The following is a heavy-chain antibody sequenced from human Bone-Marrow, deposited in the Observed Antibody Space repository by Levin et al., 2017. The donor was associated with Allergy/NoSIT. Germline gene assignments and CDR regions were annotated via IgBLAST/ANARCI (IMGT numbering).Heavy chain of an antibody. Sequence: ASVKVSCKASGYTFTSYGISWVRQAPGQGLEWMGWISAYNGNTNYAQKLQGRVTMTTDTSTSTAYMELRSLRSDDTAVYYCARGTAITMIVVVIPTDDAFDIWGQGTMVTVSS. CDR3: ARGTAITMIVVVIPTDDAFDI. CDR1: GYTFTSYG. J-gene: IGHJ3*02. D-gene: IGHD3-22*01. V-gene: IGHV1-18*01. CDR2: ISAYNGNT.